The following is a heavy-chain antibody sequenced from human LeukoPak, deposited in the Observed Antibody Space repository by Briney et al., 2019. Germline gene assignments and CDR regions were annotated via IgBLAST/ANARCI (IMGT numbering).Heavy chain of an antibody. V-gene: IGHV3-30*02. CDR2: IRYDGSNK. CDR3: AKRAVVPAAIDY. D-gene: IGHD2-2*01. CDR1: GFTFSSYG. Sequence: GGSLRLSCAASGFTFSSYGMHWVRQAPGKGLEWVAFIRYDGSNKYYADSVKGRFTISIDNSKNTLYLQMNSLRAEDTAVYYCAKRAVVPAAIDYWGQGTLVTVSS. J-gene: IGHJ4*02.